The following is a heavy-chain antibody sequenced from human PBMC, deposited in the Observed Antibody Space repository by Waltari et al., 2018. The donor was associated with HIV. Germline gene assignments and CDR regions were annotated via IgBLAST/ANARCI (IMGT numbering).Heavy chain of an antibody. CDR2: NNRRGNST. V-gene: IGHV1-46*01. Sequence: QVQLVQSGAEVKKPGASVKVSCKASGYTFISYYMHWVRQAPGQGLEWMGKNNRRGNSTSYVQKFQGRLTIARDTSTSTVYMELSSLRSEDTAVYYCARAPCSGGSCRLFDYWGQGTLVTVSS. D-gene: IGHD2-15*01. J-gene: IGHJ4*02. CDR1: GYTFISYY. CDR3: ARAPCSGGSCRLFDY.